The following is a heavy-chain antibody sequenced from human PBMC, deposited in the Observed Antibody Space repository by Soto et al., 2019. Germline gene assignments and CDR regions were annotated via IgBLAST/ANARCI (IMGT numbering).Heavy chain of an antibody. J-gene: IGHJ4*02. CDR3: ATERLGFCGSDNCYRHYFDS. Sequence: ASVKVSCKVSGDTLTELSIHWVRQAPGKGLEWMGRFDPEDDEIVYAQKFQGRVTMTEDTSTDTSYMEVTSLTSEDTAVYYCATERLGFCGSDNCYRHYFDSWRERTLVTVSS. CDR1: GDTLTELS. D-gene: IGHD2-2*01. CDR2: FDPEDDEI. V-gene: IGHV1-24*01.